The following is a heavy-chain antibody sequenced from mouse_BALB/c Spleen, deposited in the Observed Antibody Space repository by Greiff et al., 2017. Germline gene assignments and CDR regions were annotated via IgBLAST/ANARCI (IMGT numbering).Heavy chain of an antibody. J-gene: IGHJ4*01. Sequence: VQLQQSGAELVRPGALVKLSCKASGFNIKDYYMHWVKQRPEQGLEWIGWIDPENGNTIYDPKFQGKASITAATSSNTAYLQLSSLTSEDTAVYYCARGAGGGCCAMDYWGQGDSVTVSS. CDR2: IDPENGNT. D-gene: IGHD3-3*01. V-gene: IGHV14-1*02. CDR1: GFNIKDYY. CDR3: ARGAGGGCCAMDY.